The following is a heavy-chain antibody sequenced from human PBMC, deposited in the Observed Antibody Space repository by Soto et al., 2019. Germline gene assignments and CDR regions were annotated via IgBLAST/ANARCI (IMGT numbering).Heavy chain of an antibody. CDR2: IHSSGSI. V-gene: IGHV4-30-4*01. Sequence: PSETLSLTCTVSGGSISSDDYYWSWIRQAPGRGLEWIGYIHSSGSIYYNPSLKSRATMSIDTAGNQFTLKVSSVTVADTAAYYCARDLDGLHDDTSGPFPRPGWGQGTLVTVS. D-gene: IGHD3-22*01. CDR1: GGSISSDDYY. CDR3: ARDLDGLHDDTSGPFPRPG. J-gene: IGHJ1*01.